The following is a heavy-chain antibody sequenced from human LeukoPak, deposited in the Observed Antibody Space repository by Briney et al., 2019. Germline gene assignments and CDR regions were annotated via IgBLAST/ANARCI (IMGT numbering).Heavy chain of an antibody. J-gene: IGHJ4*02. V-gene: IGHV4-39*01. Sequence: SETLSLTCTVPGGSISSSGYYWGWIRQPPGKGLEWIGSMYYSGSTYFNPSLKSRVTMSVDTSKKQFSLRLTSVTAADTAVYYCARLCSGGSCYSPIFDYWGQGALVTVSS. CDR3: ARLCSGGSCYSPIFDY. D-gene: IGHD2-15*01. CDR2: MYYSGST. CDR1: GGSISSSGYY.